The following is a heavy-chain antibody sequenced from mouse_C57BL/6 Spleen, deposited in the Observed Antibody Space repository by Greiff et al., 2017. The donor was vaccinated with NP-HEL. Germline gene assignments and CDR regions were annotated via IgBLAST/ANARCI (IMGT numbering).Heavy chain of an antibody. Sequence: QGKMEQSGAELVRPGASVTLSCKASGYTFTDYEMHWVKQTPVHGLEWIGAIDPETGGTAYNQKFKGKAILTADKSSSTAYMELRSLTSEDSAVYYCTRWYYGSSYYFDYWGQGTTLTVSS. CDR2: IDPETGGT. CDR3: TRWYYGSSYYFDY. V-gene: IGHV1-15*01. J-gene: IGHJ2*01. CDR1: GYTFTDYE. D-gene: IGHD1-1*01.